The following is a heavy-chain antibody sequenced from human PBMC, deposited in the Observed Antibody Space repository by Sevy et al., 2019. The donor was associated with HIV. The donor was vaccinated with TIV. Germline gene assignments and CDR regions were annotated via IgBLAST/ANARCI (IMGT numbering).Heavy chain of an antibody. D-gene: IGHD5-12*01. CDR3: ETPKYVGYDYESLDI. J-gene: IGHJ3*02. CDR2: FDPEDGAT. V-gene: IGHV1-24*01. Sequence: ASVKVSCKVSGYTLTKLSMHWVRQAPGKGLEWMGGFDPEDGATIYAQKFQGRVTMTEDTSTDTAYMDLSSLRSEDTAVYYCETPKYVGYDYESLDIWGQGTMVTVSS. CDR1: GYTLTKLS.